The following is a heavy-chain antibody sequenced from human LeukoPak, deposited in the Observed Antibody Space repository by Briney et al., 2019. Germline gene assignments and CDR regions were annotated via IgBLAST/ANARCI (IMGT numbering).Heavy chain of an antibody. D-gene: IGHD6-13*01. CDR1: GYTFTGYY. CDR2: INPNSGGT. Sequence: ASVKVSYKASGYTFTGYYMHWVRQAPGQGLEWMGWINPNSGGTNYAQKFQGRVTMTRDTSIGTAYMKLSRLRSDDTAVYYCARRSSWIDYWGQGTLVTVSS. J-gene: IGHJ4*02. V-gene: IGHV1-2*02. CDR3: ARRSSWIDY.